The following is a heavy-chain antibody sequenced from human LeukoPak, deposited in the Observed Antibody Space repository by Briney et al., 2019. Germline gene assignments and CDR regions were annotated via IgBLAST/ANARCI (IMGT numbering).Heavy chain of an antibody. J-gene: IGHJ4*02. V-gene: IGHV3-23*01. CDR1: GFTFFNYA. CDR3: AKMPVPYSSGWSTFDY. CDR2: ISATGDNT. Sequence: GGSLRLSCAASGFTFFNYAVSWLRQAPGEGLEWVSGISATGDNTYYADSVKGRFTISRDNSKNTLYLQMNSLRAEDTAVHYCAKMPVPYSSGWSTFDYWGRGTLVAVSS. D-gene: IGHD6-19*01.